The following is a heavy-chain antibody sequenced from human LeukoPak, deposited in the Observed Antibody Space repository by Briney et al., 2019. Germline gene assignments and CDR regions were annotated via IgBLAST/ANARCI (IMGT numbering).Heavy chain of an antibody. D-gene: IGHD6-6*01. V-gene: IGHV4-34*01. Sequence: SETLSLTCAVYGGSFTNHYWSWIRQPPGKGLEWIGEINHSGSTNYNPSLKSRVSISVDTSKNQFFLKLSSVTAADTAVYYCAREYSTSSTAFDIWGQGTMVTVSS. CDR1: GGSFTNHY. CDR2: INHSGST. J-gene: IGHJ3*02. CDR3: AREYSTSSTAFDI.